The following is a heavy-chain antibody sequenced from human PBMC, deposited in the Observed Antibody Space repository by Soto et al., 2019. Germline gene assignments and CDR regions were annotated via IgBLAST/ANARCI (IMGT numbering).Heavy chain of an antibody. CDR2: IFPDDSDT. CDR3: FRGGVTSRTFDY. Sequence: GESLKISCKASGYIIKNYWIGWVRQMPGQGLEWMGIIFPDDSDTRYSPSFQGHVTISVDKSISTAYVQWSSLKASDSAIYYCFRGGVTSRTFDYWGQGTMVTVSS. CDR1: GYIIKNYW. D-gene: IGHD3-16*01. J-gene: IGHJ4*02. V-gene: IGHV5-51*03.